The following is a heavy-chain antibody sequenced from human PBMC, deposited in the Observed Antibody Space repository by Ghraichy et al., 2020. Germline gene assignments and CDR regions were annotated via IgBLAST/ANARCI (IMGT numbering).Heavy chain of an antibody. Sequence: GGSLRLSCAGSGFTFSNYEMHWVRQATGKGLEWVSAIGTTGDTYYPGSVKGRFTISRENAKSSLYLQMSSLRAGDTAVYYCARGRHKTSSSSNYYGVDVWGQGTTVTVSS. V-gene: IGHV3-13*01. CDR1: GFTFSNYE. D-gene: IGHD6-6*01. CDR2: IGTTGDT. CDR3: ARGRHKTSSSSNYYGVDV. J-gene: IGHJ6*02.